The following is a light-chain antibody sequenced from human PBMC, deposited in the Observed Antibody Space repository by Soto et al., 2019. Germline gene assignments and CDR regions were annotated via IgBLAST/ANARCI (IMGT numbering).Light chain of an antibody. Sequence: AIQMTQSPSSLSASVGDRVTITCRASQGIKNDLGWYQQKPGKAPKLLISAASSLESGVPSRFSGSGSGTDFTLTNTSLQPEDFATYYCLQDYNYTFTFGGGTKVDIX. J-gene: IGKJ4*01. CDR3: LQDYNYTFT. V-gene: IGKV1-6*01. CDR2: AAS. CDR1: QGIKND.